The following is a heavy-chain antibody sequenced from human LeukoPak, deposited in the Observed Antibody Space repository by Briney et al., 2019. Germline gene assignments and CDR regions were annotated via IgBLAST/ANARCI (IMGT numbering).Heavy chain of an antibody. V-gene: IGHV4-30-4*08. Sequence: PSQTLSLTCTVSGGSINSGDYYWSWIRQPPGKGLEWIGYIYYSGTTYYNPSLKSRVSISVDTSKNQFPLMPNSVTAADTDVYYCARVRYCSSPTCYTDNLFDPWGQGTLVTVSS. J-gene: IGHJ5*02. D-gene: IGHD2-2*02. CDR1: GGSINSGDYY. CDR3: ARVRYCSSPTCYTDNLFDP. CDR2: IYYSGTT.